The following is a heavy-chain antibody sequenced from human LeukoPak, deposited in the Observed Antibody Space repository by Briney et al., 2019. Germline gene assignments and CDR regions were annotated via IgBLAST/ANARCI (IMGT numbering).Heavy chain of an antibody. Sequence: GGSLRLSCAASGFTFSSYAMHWVRQAPGKGLEWVAVISYDGSNNYYADSVKGRFTISRDNSKNTLYLQMNSLRAEDTAVYYCAREDSYGHRLGDAFDIWGQGTMVTVSS. CDR1: GFTFSSYA. CDR2: ISYDGSNN. V-gene: IGHV3-30*04. D-gene: IGHD5-18*01. CDR3: AREDSYGHRLGDAFDI. J-gene: IGHJ3*02.